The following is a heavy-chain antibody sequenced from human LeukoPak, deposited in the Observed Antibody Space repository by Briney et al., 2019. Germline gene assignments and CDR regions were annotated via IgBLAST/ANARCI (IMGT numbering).Heavy chain of an antibody. Sequence: SETLSLTCAVYGGAFRGYHWSWIRQPPGKGLEWIGEIHHSGSTNYNPSLKSRVTLSVDMSKNQFSLKLSSVTAADTAVYYCTRGKQWLPPRIYFYYYYMDVWGKGTTVTVSS. CDR1: GGAFRGYH. D-gene: IGHD6-19*01. J-gene: IGHJ6*03. V-gene: IGHV4-34*01. CDR2: IHHSGST. CDR3: TRGKQWLPPRIYFYYYYMDV.